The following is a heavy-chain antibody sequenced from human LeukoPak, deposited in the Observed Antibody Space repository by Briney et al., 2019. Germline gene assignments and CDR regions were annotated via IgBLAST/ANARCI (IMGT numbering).Heavy chain of an antibody. CDR1: GYSFTTYW. D-gene: IGHD3-22*01. J-gene: IGHJ4*02. Sequence: GESLQIYPEGSGYSFTTYWIGWVRKMPGKGLEWMGIIYPGDSDTRYSPSFQGQVTISADKSISTAYLQWSSLQASDTAMYYCARHNRVYSSDSPFDYWGQGTLVTVSS. CDR2: IYPGDSDT. CDR3: ARHNRVYSSDSPFDY. V-gene: IGHV5-51*01.